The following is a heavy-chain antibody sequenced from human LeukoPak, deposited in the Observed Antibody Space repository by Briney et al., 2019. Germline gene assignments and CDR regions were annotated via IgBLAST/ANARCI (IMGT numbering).Heavy chain of an antibody. CDR2: INPGGRSI. V-gene: IGHV3-74*01. CDR1: GFTFSSYW. D-gene: IGHD1-14*01. J-gene: IGHJ4*02. Sequence: GRSLRLSCAASGFTFSSYWMHWVRQVPGKGLVWGARINPGGRSITYTDSVKGRFTISRDNAKNTLYLQMDSLRAEDTGVYYCARSNQADDYWGQGTLVTVSS. CDR3: ARSNQADDY.